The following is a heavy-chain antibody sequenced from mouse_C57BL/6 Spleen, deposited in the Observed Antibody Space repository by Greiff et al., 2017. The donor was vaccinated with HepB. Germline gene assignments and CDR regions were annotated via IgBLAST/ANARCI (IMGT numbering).Heavy chain of an antibody. D-gene: IGHD1-1*01. CDR2: INPNNGGT. CDR1: GYTFTDYN. CDR3: ARSTVVDWYFDV. V-gene: IGHV1-22*01. J-gene: IGHJ1*03. Sequence: EVKLMESGPELVKPGASVKMSCKASGYTFTDYNMHWVKQSHGKSLEWIGYINPNNGGTSYNQKFKGKATLTVNKSSSTAYMELRSLTSEDSAVYYCARSTVVDWYFDVWGTGTTVTVSS.